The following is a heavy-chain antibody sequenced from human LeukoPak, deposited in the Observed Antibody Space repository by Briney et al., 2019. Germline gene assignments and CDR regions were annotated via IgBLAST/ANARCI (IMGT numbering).Heavy chain of an antibody. D-gene: IGHD3-16*01. Sequence: PGGSLRLSCAASEFSVGSNYMTWVRQAPGKGLEWVSLIYSGGSTYYADSVKGRFTISRDNSKNTLYLQMNSLRAEDTAVYYCAKAPGGHLDSWGQGTLVTVSS. CDR1: EFSVGSNY. CDR3: AKAPGGHLDS. CDR2: IYSGGST. J-gene: IGHJ4*02. V-gene: IGHV3-66*01.